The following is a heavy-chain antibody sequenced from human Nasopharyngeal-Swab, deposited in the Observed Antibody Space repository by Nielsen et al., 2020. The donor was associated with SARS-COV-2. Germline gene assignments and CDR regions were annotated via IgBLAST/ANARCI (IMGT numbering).Heavy chain of an antibody. CDR1: GLTFDDYG. V-gene: IGHV3-9*01. J-gene: IGHJ2*01. CDR3: AKEVTGHCSGGSCYSANWYFDL. CDR2: ISWNSGSI. Sequence: SLKISWAASGLTFDDYGMYWDRQAAGKGLGCVLGISWNSGSIGSADSVKGRFPISIDNAKNSLYLQMNSLRAEDTALYYCAKEVTGHCSGGSCYSANWYFDLWGRGTLVTVSS. D-gene: IGHD2-15*01.